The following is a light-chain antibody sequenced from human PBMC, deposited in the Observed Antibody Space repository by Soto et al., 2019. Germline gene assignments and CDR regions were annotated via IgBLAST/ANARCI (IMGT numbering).Light chain of an antibody. CDR1: QGIRND. Sequence: DIQMTQSTSSLPASVGNKVSITCRASQGIRNDLGWFQQRPGKAPKLLIYVASSLQSGVPSRFSGSGSGTDFTLTISSLQPEDFATYYCQQSYSTPITFGQGTRLGIK. CDR3: QQSYSTPIT. V-gene: IGKV1-39*01. CDR2: VAS. J-gene: IGKJ5*01.